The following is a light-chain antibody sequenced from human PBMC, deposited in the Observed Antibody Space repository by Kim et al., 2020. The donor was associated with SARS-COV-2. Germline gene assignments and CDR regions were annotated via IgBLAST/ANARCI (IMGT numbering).Light chain of an antibody. V-gene: IGKV3-11*01. CDR3: QERSQWPLT. CDR1: QSVGTL. Sequence: EIIVTQSPATLSLSPGQRATLSCRASQSVGTLLAWYQQKPGQPPSLLIYATFNRATGVPARFSGSGSGTDFTLTISSLEPEDFAVYYCQERSQWPLTFGGGTKVDIK. CDR2: ATF. J-gene: IGKJ4*01.